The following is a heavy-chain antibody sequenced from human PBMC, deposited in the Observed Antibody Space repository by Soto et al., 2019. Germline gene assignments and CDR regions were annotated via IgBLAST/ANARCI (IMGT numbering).Heavy chain of an antibody. CDR2: IYYSGST. CDR3: GRHPATSETYFYGMDV. V-gene: IGHV4-30-4*01. Sequence: QVQLQESGPGLVKPSQTLSLTCTVSGGSISSGDYYWSWIRQPPGKGLEWIGYIYYSGSTYYNPSLKSRVTISVDTSKSQFSLRVSSVTAADTAVYYCGRHPATSETYFYGMDVWGQGTTVTVSS. J-gene: IGHJ6*02. CDR1: GGSISSGDYY.